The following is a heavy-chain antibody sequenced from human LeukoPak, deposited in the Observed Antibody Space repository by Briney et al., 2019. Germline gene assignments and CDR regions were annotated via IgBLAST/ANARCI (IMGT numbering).Heavy chain of an antibody. Sequence: GESLKISCKVSGYTFTNYWIGWVRQMPGKGLEWMGIIYPGDSDTKYSPSFQGQVTISAAKSIPTAYLQWSSLKASDTALYYCARALRTTFGGGRGAFDISGQGTMVTVSS. CDR3: ARALRTTFGGGRGAFDI. CDR2: IYPGDSDT. CDR1: GYTFTNYW. J-gene: IGHJ3*02. D-gene: IGHD3-16*01. V-gene: IGHV5-51*01.